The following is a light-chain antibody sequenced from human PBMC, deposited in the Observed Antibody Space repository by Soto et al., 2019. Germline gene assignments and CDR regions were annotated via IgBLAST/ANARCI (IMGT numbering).Light chain of an antibody. Sequence: QSVLAQSPSASGSPGQSVTISCTGTSSDVGDYNYVSWYQQHPGKAPKLMIYEVSKRPSGVPDRFSGSKSGNTASLTVSGLQAEDEADYYCSSYAGSNNVLFGGGTKVTVL. CDR2: EVS. J-gene: IGLJ2*01. CDR3: SSYAGSNNVL. V-gene: IGLV2-8*01. CDR1: SSDVGDYNY.